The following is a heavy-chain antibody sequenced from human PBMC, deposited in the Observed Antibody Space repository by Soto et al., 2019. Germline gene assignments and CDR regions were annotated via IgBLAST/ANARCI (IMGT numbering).Heavy chain of an antibody. Sequence: QVQLVESGGGVVQPGRSLRLSCAASGFVFINYAMHWVRQAPGKGLEWVAVISYDGINKYNADSVKGRLTISRDNSKNTLYLQMNSLRREDTAVYYCARDPYCSGGSCYAWGAFDIWGQGTMVTVSS. CDR3: ARDPYCSGGSCYAWGAFDI. J-gene: IGHJ3*02. CDR1: GFVFINYA. D-gene: IGHD2-15*01. CDR2: ISYDGINK. V-gene: IGHV3-30-3*01.